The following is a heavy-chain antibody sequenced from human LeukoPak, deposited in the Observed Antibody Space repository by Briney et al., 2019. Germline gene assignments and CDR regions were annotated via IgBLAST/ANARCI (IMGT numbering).Heavy chain of an antibody. CDR1: GFTFSSYA. V-gene: IGHV3-64D*06. CDR3: SGYCSSTSCYRGDFFDY. CDR2: ISSNGGST. D-gene: IGHD2-2*01. J-gene: IGHJ4*02. Sequence: PGGSVRLSCSAPGFTFSSYAMRWVRQAPGKGLEYVSAISSNGGSTYYADSVKGRLTISRDNSKNTLYLQMSSLRAEDTAVYYCSGYCSSTSCYRGDFFDYWGQGTLVTVSS.